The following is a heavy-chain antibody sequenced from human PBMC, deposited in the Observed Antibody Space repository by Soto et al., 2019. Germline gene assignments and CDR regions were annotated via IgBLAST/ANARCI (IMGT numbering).Heavy chain of an antibody. CDR1: GYTFTSYG. V-gene: IGHV1-18*01. J-gene: IGHJ4*02. CDR2: ISAYNGNT. D-gene: IGHD3-3*01. CDR3: ARTLYYDFWSGYHIAPYYFDY. Sequence: ASVKVSCKASGYTFTSYGISWVRQAPGQGLEWMGWISAYNGNTNYAQKLQGRVTMTTDTSTSTAYMELRSLRSDDTAVYYCARTLYYDFWSGYHIAPYYFDYWGQGTLVTVSS.